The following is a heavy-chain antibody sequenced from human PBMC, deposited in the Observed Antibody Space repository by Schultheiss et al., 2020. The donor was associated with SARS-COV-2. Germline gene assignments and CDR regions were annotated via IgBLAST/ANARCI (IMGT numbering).Heavy chain of an antibody. D-gene: IGHD3-10*01. CDR1: GESFNGFS. J-gene: IGHJ5*02. CDR3: ARDRAPGADWFDP. V-gene: IGHV4-34*01. Sequence: SETLSLTCAVYGESFNGFSWTWIRQSPGKGLEWIGQVSHSGGTHYSPSLKRRLTISVDTSKSQFSLRLRSVTAADTAVYYCARDRAPGADWFDPWGQGTLVTVSS. CDR2: VSHSGGT.